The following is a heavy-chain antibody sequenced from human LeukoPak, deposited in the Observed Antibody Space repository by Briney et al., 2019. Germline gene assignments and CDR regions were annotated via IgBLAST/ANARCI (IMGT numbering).Heavy chain of an antibody. D-gene: IGHD3-9*01. J-gene: IGHJ4*02. Sequence: ASVKVSCKASGYTFTSYYMHWVRQAPGQGLEWMGIINPSGGSTSYAQKFQGRVTMTRDTSTSTVYMELSSLRSEDTAVYYCARESGYDILTGYKYYFDYWGQGTLVTVSS. CDR3: ARESGYDILTGYKYYFDY. V-gene: IGHV1-46*01. CDR2: INPSGGST. CDR1: GYTFTSYY.